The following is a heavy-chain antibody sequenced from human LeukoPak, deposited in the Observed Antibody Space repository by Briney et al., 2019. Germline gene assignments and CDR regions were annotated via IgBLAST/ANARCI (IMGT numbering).Heavy chain of an antibody. J-gene: IGHJ6*03. CDR3: ARDHRGIAVAGTSAYYYYMDV. CDR2: IYYSGST. D-gene: IGHD6-19*01. CDR1: GGSISSYY. V-gene: IGHV4-59*01. Sequence: SETLSLTCTVSGGSISSYYWSWIRQPPGKGLEWIGYIYYSGSTNYNPSLKSRVTISVDTSKNQFSLKLSSVTAADTAVYYCARDHRGIAVAGTSAYYYYMDVWGKGTTVTISS.